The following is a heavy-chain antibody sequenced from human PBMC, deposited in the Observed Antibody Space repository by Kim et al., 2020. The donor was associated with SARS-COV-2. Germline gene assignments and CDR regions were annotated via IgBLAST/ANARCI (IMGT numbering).Heavy chain of an antibody. Sequence: GGSLSLSCAASGFTFSIYAMNWVRQAPGKGLEYVSTISSNGRDTYYANSVKGRFTISRDNSKNTLYLQMGGLRAEDTAVYYCVRHKGSTLAARPGAYWGQGTLVTVSS. CDR1: GFTFSIYA. CDR2: ISSNGRDT. D-gene: IGHD6-6*01. J-gene: IGHJ4*02. CDR3: VRHKGSTLAARPGAY. V-gene: IGHV3-64*01.